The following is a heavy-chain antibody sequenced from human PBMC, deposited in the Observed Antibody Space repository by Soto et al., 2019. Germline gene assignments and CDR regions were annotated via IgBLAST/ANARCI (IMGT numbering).Heavy chain of an antibody. V-gene: IGHV3-30-3*01. D-gene: IGHD6-13*01. CDR2: ISDDGSNK. CDR1: GFTFSNYA. CDR3: AGDRCAGIWSYFEY. Sequence: QVQLVESGGGVVQPGRSLRLSCAASGFTFSNYALHWVRQAPGKGLEWVAVISDDGSNKYYADSVKGRFTISRDNSKNTLDLQMTSLRAEDTAVDYWAGDRCAGIWSYFEYWGQGTPVTVSS. J-gene: IGHJ4*02.